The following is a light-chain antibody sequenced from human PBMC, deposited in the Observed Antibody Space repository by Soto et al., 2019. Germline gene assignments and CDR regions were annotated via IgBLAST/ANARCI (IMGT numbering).Light chain of an antibody. J-gene: IGLJ2*01. CDR3: SAWDDSVSGGV. Sequence: QSVLTQPPSASGTPGQRVTISCSGSSSNIGSNPVSWYQQLPGTAPKSLIYSDNQRPSGVPDPNSGSGSGSADSLAISGLQPEDEDEYYYSAWDDSVSGGVFGGGTKVTVL. CDR2: SDN. CDR1: SSNIGSNP. V-gene: IGLV1-44*01.